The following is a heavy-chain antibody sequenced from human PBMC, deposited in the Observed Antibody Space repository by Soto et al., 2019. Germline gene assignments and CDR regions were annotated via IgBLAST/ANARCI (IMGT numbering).Heavy chain of an antibody. V-gene: IGHV4-38-2*01. Sequence: ETLSLTCAVSGYSITNGYYWGWIRQPPGKGLEWVGSSYYSGTSYFNPALKGRVTISVDTSTNQFSLRLTSVTAADTAVYYCTRRYNWNDYYFDPWGQGTLVTVSS. CDR3: TRRYNWNDYYFDP. J-gene: IGHJ5*02. D-gene: IGHD1-20*01. CDR2: SYYSGTS. CDR1: GYSITNGYY.